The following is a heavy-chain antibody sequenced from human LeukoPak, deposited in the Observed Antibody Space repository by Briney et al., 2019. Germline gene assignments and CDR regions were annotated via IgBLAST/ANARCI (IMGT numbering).Heavy chain of an antibody. D-gene: IGHD6-19*01. Sequence: SCKASGGTFISYGMHWVRQAPGKGLEWVAVISYDGSNKYYADSVKGRFTISRDNSKNTLYLQMNSLRAEDTAVYYCAKDPKTSLYSSGWYSNWFDPWGQGTLVTVSS. CDR2: ISYDGSNK. CDR3: AKDPKTSLYSSGWYSNWFDP. CDR1: GGTFISYG. J-gene: IGHJ5*02. V-gene: IGHV3-30*18.